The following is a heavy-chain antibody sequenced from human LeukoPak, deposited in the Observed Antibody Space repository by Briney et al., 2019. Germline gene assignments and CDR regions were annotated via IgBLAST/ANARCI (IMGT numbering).Heavy chain of an antibody. J-gene: IGHJ3*02. V-gene: IGHV4-31*03. CDR2: IYYSGST. CDR1: GGSISSGGYY. D-gene: IGHD6-6*01. Sequence: SETLSLTCTVSGGSISSGGYYWSWIRQHPRKGLEWIGYIYYSGSTYYNPSLKSRVTMSVDTSKNQFSLKVSSVTAADTAVYYCARVTYSRSSISLDAFDIWGQGTMVTVSS. CDR3: ARVTYSRSSISLDAFDI.